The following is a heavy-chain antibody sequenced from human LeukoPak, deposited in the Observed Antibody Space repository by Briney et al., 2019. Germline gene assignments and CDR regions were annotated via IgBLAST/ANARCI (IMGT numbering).Heavy chain of an antibody. CDR1: GGSISSYY. CDR2: IYYSGST. D-gene: IGHD5-18*01. Sequence: SETLSLTCTVYGGSISSYYWSWIRQPPGKGLEWIGHIYYSGSTNYNPSLKSRVTISIDTSKNQFSLRLSSVTAADTAVYYCARGAAGYSYGWGQGTLVTVSS. V-gene: IGHV4-59*01. CDR3: ARGAAGYSYG. J-gene: IGHJ4*02.